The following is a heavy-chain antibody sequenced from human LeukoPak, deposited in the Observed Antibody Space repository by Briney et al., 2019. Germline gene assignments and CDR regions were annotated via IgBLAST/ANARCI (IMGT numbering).Heavy chain of an antibody. CDR2: IKEDGSDK. V-gene: IGHV3-7*01. CDR3: ARYDGGVAIDY. CDR1: GFIFSYYW. D-gene: IGHD3-16*01. J-gene: IGHJ4*02. Sequence: GGSLRLSCAASGFIFSYYWMSWARQAPGKGLEWVANIKEDGSDKYYVDSVKGRFTISRHNAENSLYLQMNSLRAEDTAVYYCARYDGGVAIDYWGQGTLVTVSS.